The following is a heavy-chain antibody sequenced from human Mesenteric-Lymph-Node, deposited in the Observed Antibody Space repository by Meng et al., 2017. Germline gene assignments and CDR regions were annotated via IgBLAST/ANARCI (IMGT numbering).Heavy chain of an antibody. J-gene: IGHJ6*02. D-gene: IGHD6-13*01. CDR3: AKVASSSWRSGMDV. V-gene: IGHV3-23*01. CDR1: GFTFSSYA. CDR2: ISGSGGST. Sequence: GESLKISCAASGFTFSSYAMSWVRQAPGKGLEWVSAISGSGGSTYYADSVKGRFTISRDNSKNTLYLQMNGLRADDSAVFYCAKVASSSWRSGMDVWGQGTTVTVSS.